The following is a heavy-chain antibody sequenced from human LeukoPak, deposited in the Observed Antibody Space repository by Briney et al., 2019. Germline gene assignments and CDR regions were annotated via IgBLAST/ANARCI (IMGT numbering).Heavy chain of an antibody. CDR1: GFTFSSYA. D-gene: IGHD1-26*01. J-gene: IGHJ5*02. V-gene: IGHV3-30-3*01. Sequence: GGSLRLSCAASGFTFSSYAMHWVRQAPGKGLEWVAVISYDGSNKYYADSVKGRFTISRDNSKNTLYLQMNGLRVEDTAVYYCARRETLNWFDPWGQGTLVTVSS. CDR2: ISYDGSNK. CDR3: ARRETLNWFDP.